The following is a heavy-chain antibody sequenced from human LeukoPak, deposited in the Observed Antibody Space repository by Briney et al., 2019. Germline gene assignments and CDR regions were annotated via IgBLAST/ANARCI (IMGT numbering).Heavy chain of an antibody. Sequence: GGSLRLSCAASGFTFSSYAMSWVRQAPGKGLEWVSAISGSGGSTYYADSVKGRFTISRDNSKNTLYLQMNSLSAEDTAVYYCAKDLLATVTNWFDPWGQGTLVTVSS. CDR1: GFTFSSYA. CDR2: ISGSGGST. D-gene: IGHD4-17*01. CDR3: AKDLLATVTNWFDP. V-gene: IGHV3-23*01. J-gene: IGHJ5*02.